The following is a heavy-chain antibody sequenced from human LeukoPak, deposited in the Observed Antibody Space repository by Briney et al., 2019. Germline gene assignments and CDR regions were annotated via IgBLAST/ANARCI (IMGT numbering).Heavy chain of an antibody. V-gene: IGHV1-58*01. CDR1: GFTFTSSA. CDR3: AAGDYYDSSGYYYYFDY. Sequence: SVKVSCTASGFTFTSSAVQWVRLARGQRLEWIGWIVVGSGNTNYAQKFQERVTITRDMSTSTAYMELSSLRSEDTAVYYCAAGDYYDSSGYYYYFDYWGQGTLVTVSS. D-gene: IGHD3-22*01. J-gene: IGHJ4*02. CDR2: IVVGSGNT.